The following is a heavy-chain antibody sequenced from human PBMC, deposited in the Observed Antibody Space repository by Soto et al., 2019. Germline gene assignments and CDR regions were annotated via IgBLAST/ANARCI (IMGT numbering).Heavy chain of an antibody. CDR3: ARDCSEPLHIVVVVAATNCGFDY. V-gene: IGHV1-3*01. Sequence: GASVKVSCKASGYTFTSYAMHWVRQAPGQRLEWMGWINAGNGNTKYSQKFQGRVTITRDTSASTAYMELSSLRSEDTAVYYCARDCSEPLHIVVVVAATNCGFDYWGQGTLVTVSS. CDR1: GYTFTSYA. CDR2: INAGNGNT. D-gene: IGHD2-15*01. J-gene: IGHJ4*02.